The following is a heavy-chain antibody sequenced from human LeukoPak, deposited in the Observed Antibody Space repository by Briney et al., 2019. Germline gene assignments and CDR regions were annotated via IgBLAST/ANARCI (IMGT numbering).Heavy chain of an antibody. CDR1: GGSISGYF. CDR2: IYTSGTT. Sequence: ETLSLTCTVSGGSISGYFWSWIRQPAGKGLEWVGRIYTSGTTSYNASLKSRVTMSVDTSKNQFSLKLSSVTAADTAVYYCARDRGSGIDYWGQGTLVTVSS. CDR3: ARDRGSGIDY. J-gene: IGHJ4*02. D-gene: IGHD3-10*01. V-gene: IGHV4-4*07.